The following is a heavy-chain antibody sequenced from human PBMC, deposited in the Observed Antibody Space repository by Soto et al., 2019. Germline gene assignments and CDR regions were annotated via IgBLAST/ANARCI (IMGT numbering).Heavy chain of an antibody. V-gene: IGHV4-30-2*01. D-gene: IGHD3-22*01. CDR2: IYHSGST. CDR3: ARVSYDSSGYYYYLDY. Sequence: SETLSLTCAVSGGSISSGGYSWSWIRQPPGKGLEWIGYIYHSGSTYYNPSLKSRVTISVDRSKNQFSLKLSSVTAADTAVYYXARVSYDSSGYYYYLDYWGQGTLVTVSS. CDR1: GGSISSGGYS. J-gene: IGHJ4*02.